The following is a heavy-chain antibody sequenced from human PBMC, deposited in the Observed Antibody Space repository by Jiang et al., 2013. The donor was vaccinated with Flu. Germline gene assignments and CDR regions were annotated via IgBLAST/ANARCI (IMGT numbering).Heavy chain of an antibody. CDR2: ISSKGSYI. CDR3: ASVPSISVPGERFDY. J-gene: IGHJ4*02. Sequence: GGSLRLSCAASGFTFSMNTMNWVRQAPGKGLEWVSSISSKGSYIHYADSVRGRFTISRDNAKNSLYLQMNSLRAEDTAVYYCASVPSISVPGERFDYWGQGTLVTVSS. D-gene: IGHD6-19*01. CDR1: GFTFSMNT. V-gene: IGHV3-21*01.